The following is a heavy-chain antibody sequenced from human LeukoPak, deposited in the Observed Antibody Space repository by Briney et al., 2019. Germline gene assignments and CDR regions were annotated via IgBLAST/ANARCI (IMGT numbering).Heavy chain of an antibody. V-gene: IGHV3-53*01. J-gene: IGHJ3*02. CDR3: AREVIYGAFDI. CDR2: IYNSGNT. Sequence: GGSLRLSCAASGFTVSSNYMSWVRQAPGKGLEWVSVIYNSGNTYYPDSVKGRFTISRHNSKNTLYLQMSSLRAEDTAVYYCAREVIYGAFDIWGQGTMVTVSS. CDR1: GFTVSSNY. D-gene: IGHD2/OR15-2a*01.